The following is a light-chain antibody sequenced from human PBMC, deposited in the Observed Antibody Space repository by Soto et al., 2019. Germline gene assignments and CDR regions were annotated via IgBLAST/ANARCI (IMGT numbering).Light chain of an antibody. CDR2: GAS. V-gene: IGKV3-20*01. J-gene: IGKJ5*01. CDR3: QQYGTSPT. Sequence: EIVLTQSPGTLSLFPGERATLSCRASQSLITRYLAWYQQKPGQAPRLLIYGASSRATGIPDRFSGSGSGTEFTLNISRLEPEDFAVYSCQQYGTSPTFGQGTRLEIK. CDR1: QSLITRY.